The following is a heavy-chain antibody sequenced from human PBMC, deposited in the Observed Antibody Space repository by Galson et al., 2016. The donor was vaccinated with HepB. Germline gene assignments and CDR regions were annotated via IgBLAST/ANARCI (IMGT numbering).Heavy chain of an antibody. J-gene: IGHJ4*02. CDR1: GFTFSSYT. V-gene: IGHV3-21*01. CDR2: ISPSSRYK. CDR3: ARAQGDRSGDEGHFDY. D-gene: IGHD3-10*01. Sequence: SLRLSCAASGFTFSSYTMNWVRQAPGKGLEWVSSISPSSRYKHWAGSLAGRLAISRDNATKSLYLQMNGLRAEDTDVYYCARAQGDRSGDEGHFDYWGQGTLVTVSS.